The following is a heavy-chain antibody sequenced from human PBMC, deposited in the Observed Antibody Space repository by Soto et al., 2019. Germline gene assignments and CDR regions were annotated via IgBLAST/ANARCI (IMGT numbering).Heavy chain of an antibody. Sequence: QVQVVQSGDEVKKPGASVKVSCKSSGYTFTTYGISWVRQAPGQGLEWMGWISPYNGDTKYAQKLQGRVTMTTDTSTSTGYMRRRSLTSDDTAVYYCVSKRSYGSDRPFDYWGQGTLVTVSS. CDR3: VSKRSYGSDRPFDY. CDR1: GYTFTTYG. J-gene: IGHJ4*02. D-gene: IGHD5-18*01. V-gene: IGHV1-18*04. CDR2: ISPYNGDT.